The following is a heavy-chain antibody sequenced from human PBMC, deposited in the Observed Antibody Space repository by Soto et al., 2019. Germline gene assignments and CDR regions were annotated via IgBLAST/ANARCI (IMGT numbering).Heavy chain of an antibody. J-gene: IGHJ4*02. CDR2: IYSGGST. CDR1: GFTFSTYA. Sequence: GGSLRLSCAASGFTFSTYAMSWVRQAPGKGLEWVSVIYSGGSTYYADSVKGRFTISRDNSKNTLYLQMNSLRAEDTAVYYCARDRARSWAMGYWGQGTLVTVS. V-gene: IGHV3-53*01. D-gene: IGHD2-15*01. CDR3: ARDRARSWAMGY.